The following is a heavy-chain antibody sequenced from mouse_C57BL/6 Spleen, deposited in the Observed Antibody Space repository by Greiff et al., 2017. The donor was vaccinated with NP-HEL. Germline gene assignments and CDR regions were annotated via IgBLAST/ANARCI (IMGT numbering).Heavy chain of an antibody. CDR1: GFTFSDYY. J-gene: IGHJ2*01. D-gene: IGHD2-4*01. V-gene: IGHV5-16*01. Sequence: LQQSEGGLVQPGSSMKLSCTASGFTFSDYYMAWVRQVPEKGLEWVANINYDGSSTYYLDSLKSRFIISRDNAKNILYLQMSSLKSEDTATYYCARENDYDNFDDWGQGTTLTVSS. CDR3: ARENDYDNFDD. CDR2: INYDGSST.